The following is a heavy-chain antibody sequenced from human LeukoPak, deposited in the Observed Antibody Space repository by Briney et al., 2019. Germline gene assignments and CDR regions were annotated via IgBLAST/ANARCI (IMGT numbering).Heavy chain of an antibody. D-gene: IGHD3-10*01. V-gene: IGHV1-24*01. CDR1: GYTLTKLS. Sequence: ASVKVSCKVSGYTLTKLSMHCVRQAPGKGLEWMGGFDPEDGETIYAQKFQGRVTMTEDTSTDTAYMELSSLRSEDTAVYYCATGIPYYYGSGSYYNVMGYWGQGTLVTVSS. J-gene: IGHJ4*02. CDR2: FDPEDGET. CDR3: ATGIPYYYGSGSYYNVMGY.